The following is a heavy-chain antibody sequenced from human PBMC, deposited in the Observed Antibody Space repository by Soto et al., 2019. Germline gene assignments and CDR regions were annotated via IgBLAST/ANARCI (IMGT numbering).Heavy chain of an antibody. Sequence: QVQLVQSGAEVKKPGASVKVSCKASGYTFTVYNMHWVRQAPGQGPEWMGTINPSADSTSYAQKFQGRIAMTRDTSTSTLYMELSSLSSEDSAVYYCARGIHSRMDVWGQGTTVTVSS. CDR3: ARGIHSRMDV. D-gene: IGHD2-15*01. CDR2: INPSADST. V-gene: IGHV1-46*01. J-gene: IGHJ6*02. CDR1: GYTFTVYN.